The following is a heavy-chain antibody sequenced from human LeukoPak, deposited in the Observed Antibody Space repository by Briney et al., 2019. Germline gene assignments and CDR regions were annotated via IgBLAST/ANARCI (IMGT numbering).Heavy chain of an antibody. CDR2: IYTSGST. D-gene: IGHD5-18*01. V-gene: IGHV4-61*02. CDR1: GGSISSGSYY. J-gene: IGHJ5*02. Sequence: SETLSLTCTVSGGSISSGSYYWSWIRQPAGKGLEWIGRIYTSGSTNYNPSLKSRVTISVDTSKNQFSLKLSSVTAADTAVYYCARDSVDTAMVNGFDPWGQGTLVTVSS. CDR3: ARDSVDTAMVNGFDP.